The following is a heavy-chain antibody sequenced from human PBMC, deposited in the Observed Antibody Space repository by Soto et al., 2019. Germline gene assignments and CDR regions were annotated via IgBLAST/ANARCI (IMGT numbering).Heavy chain of an antibody. CDR2: IFYSGTT. D-gene: IGHD6-19*01. CDR1: GGSISNDGYY. Sequence: PSETLSLTCTVSGGSISNDGYYWSWVRQHPGEGLEWVGYIFYSGTTYYNPSLKSRVTISVDTSKNQFSLKLSSVTVADTALYYCARDKGAGAGVFDIWGQGTMVTVSS. J-gene: IGHJ3*02. CDR3: ARDKGAGAGVFDI. V-gene: IGHV4-31*03.